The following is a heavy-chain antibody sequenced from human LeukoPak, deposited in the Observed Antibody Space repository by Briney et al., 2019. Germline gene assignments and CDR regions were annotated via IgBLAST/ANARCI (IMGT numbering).Heavy chain of an antibody. D-gene: IGHD6-19*01. CDR2: ISYDGSNK. V-gene: IGHV3-30*18. CDR1: GFTFSSYG. CDR3: AKVGQAVAGTNYYYGMDV. J-gene: IGHJ6*02. Sequence: GRSLRLSCAASGFTFSSYGMHWVRQAPGKGLEWVAVISYDGSNKYYADSVKGRFTISRDNSKNTLYLQMNSLRAEDTAVYYCAKVGQAVAGTNYYYGMDVWGQGTTVTVSS.